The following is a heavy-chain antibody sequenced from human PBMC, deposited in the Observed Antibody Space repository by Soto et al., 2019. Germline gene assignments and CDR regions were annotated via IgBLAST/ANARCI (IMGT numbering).Heavy chain of an antibody. Sequence: PSETLSLTCTVSGGSVSSGSYYWSWIRQPPGKGLEWIGYIYYSGSTNYNPSLKSRVTISVDTSKNQFSLKLSSVTAADTAVYYCASFVTYYYDSSGYDRFDYWGQGTLVTVS. V-gene: IGHV4-61*01. CDR1: GGSVSSGSYY. D-gene: IGHD3-22*01. CDR2: IYYSGST. CDR3: ASFVTYYYDSSGYDRFDY. J-gene: IGHJ4*02.